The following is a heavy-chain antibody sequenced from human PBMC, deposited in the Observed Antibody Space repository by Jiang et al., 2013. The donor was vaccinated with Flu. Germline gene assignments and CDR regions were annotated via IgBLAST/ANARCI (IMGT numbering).Heavy chain of an antibody. J-gene: IGHJ4*02. V-gene: IGHV4-34*01. CDR1: GGSFSGYY. D-gene: IGHD1-26*01. CDR3: ARGREWEQFDY. Sequence: LLKPSETLSLTCAVYGGSFSGYYWNWIRQPPGKGLEWIGEINHSGSTNYNPSLKSRVTISVDTSKNQFSLKLSSVTAADTAVYYCARGREWEQFDYWGQGTLVTVSS. CDR2: INHSGST.